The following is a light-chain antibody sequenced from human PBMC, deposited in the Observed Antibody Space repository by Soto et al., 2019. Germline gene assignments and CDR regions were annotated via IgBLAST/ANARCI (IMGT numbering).Light chain of an antibody. CDR2: DVT. J-gene: IGLJ1*01. CDR1: SSDVGGYNY. Sequence: QSVLTQPASVSGSPGQSITISCTGTSSDVGGYNYVSWYQQHPGKAPKLMIYDVTIRPSGVSNRFSGSKSGNTASLTIFGLQPEDEADYYWSSYTSRRTYVFGTGTKVTVL. V-gene: IGLV2-14*01. CDR3: SSYTSRRTYV.